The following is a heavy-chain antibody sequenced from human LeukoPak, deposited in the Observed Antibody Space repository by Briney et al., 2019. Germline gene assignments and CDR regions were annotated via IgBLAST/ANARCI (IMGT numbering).Heavy chain of an antibody. D-gene: IGHD3-22*01. J-gene: IGHJ3*01. CDR1: GGSISSGGW. Sequence: KPSGTLSLTCAVSGGSISSGGWWSWVRQPPGKGLEWIGEVSYFGSAGYNPSLKSRVTISKDTSKNHFSLNLSSVTAADTAMYYCASNGGYSFVIWGQGTMVTVSS. CDR2: VSYFGSA. CDR3: ASNGGYSFVI. V-gene: IGHV4-4*02.